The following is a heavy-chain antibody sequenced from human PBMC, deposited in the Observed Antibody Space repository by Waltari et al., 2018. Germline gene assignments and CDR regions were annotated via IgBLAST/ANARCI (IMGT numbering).Heavy chain of an antibody. D-gene: IGHD4-17*01. CDR1: GLTFSKFG. V-gene: IGHV3-30*02. CDR3: AKDGDYSLPGYDAFDV. CDR2: ISYDGNKR. Sequence: QVYLVESGGGVVQPGGSLEISCLASGLTFSKFGMHWVRQRPGKGLEWGAFISYDGNKRFDADSVKGRFTISRDNRNNILYLQLNSLRPEDTATYYCAKDGDYSLPGYDAFDVWGQGTVVTVSS. J-gene: IGHJ3*01.